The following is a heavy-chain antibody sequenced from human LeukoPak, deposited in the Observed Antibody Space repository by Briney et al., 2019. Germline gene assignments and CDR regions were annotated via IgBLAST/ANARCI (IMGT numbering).Heavy chain of an antibody. V-gene: IGHV3-48*03. CDR3: ARDPGDYDSSGMDV. Sequence: GGSLRLSCAASGFTFSSYEMNWVRQAPGKGLEWVSYISSSGSTIYYADSVKGRFTISRDNAKNSLYLQMSSLRAEDTAVYYCARDPGDYDSSGMDVWGQGTTVTVSS. D-gene: IGHD3-22*01. CDR2: ISSSGSTI. J-gene: IGHJ6*02. CDR1: GFTFSSYE.